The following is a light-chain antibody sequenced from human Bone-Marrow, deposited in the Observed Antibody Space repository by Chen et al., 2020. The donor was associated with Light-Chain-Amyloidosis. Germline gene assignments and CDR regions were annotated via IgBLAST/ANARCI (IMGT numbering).Light chain of an antibody. Sequence: SSDLTQPPSVSVSPGQTARITCSGDDLPTKYAYWYQQKPGQAPVLVIHRDTERPSGISERFSGSSSGTTATLNISGVQAEDEADYHCQSADSSGTYEVIFGGGTKLTVL. CDR3: QSADSSGTYEVI. V-gene: IGLV3-25*03. CDR1: DLPTKY. J-gene: IGLJ2*01. CDR2: RDT.